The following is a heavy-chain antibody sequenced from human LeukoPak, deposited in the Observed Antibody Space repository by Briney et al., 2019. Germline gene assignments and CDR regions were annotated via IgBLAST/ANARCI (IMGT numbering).Heavy chain of an antibody. CDR3: ARVDGGSTGILHT. Sequence: KPSETLSLTCSVSGASISSYYWTWIRQPAGKGLEWIGRFSTTWSTSYNPSLKSRVTMSVDTSKNQFSLRLSSVTAADTAVYYCARVDGGSTGILHTWGQGTLVTVS. CDR2: FSTTWST. J-gene: IGHJ5*02. V-gene: IGHV4-4*07. D-gene: IGHD7-27*01. CDR1: GASISSYY.